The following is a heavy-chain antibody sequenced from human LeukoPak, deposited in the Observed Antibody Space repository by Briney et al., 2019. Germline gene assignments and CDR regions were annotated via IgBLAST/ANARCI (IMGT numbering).Heavy chain of an antibody. D-gene: IGHD3-22*01. V-gene: IGHV3-33*01. CDR3: ASSEAYYYDSSGYYQLDY. CDR1: GFTFSSYG. J-gene: IGHJ4*02. CDR2: IWYDGSNK. Sequence: GRSLRLSCAASGFTFSSYGMRWVRQAPGKGLEWVAVIWYDGSNKYYADSVKGRFTISRDNSKNTLYLQMNSLRAEDTAVYYCASSEAYYYDSSGYYQLDYWGQGTLVTVSS.